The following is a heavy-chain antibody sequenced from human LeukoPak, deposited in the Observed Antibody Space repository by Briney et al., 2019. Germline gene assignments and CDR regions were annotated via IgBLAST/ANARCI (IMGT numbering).Heavy chain of an antibody. CDR1: GFTFSTYG. J-gene: IGHJ4*02. V-gene: IGHV3-33*01. D-gene: IGHD2-21*01. Sequence: GGSLRLSCAVSGFTFSTYGFHWVRQAPGKGLEWVAAVWYDGTKQFYADSVKGRFTISRDNSKNTLYLQMNGLRAEGTAVYYCARDHCGGDCYDPSTPFGDWGQGTPVTVSS. CDR3: ARDHCGGDCYDPSTPFGD. CDR2: VWYDGTKQ.